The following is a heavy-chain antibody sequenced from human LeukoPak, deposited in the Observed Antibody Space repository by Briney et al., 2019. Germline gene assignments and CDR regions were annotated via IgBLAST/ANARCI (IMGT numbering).Heavy chain of an antibody. D-gene: IGHD3-16*02. Sequence: GASLKVSCKASGYTFTSYDINWVRQATGHGLGWMGWMNPNSVNTGYAQKFQGRVTMTRNTSISTAYMELTSLRSEDTAVYYCARIGLRGVIISRPLDYWGQGTLVTVSS. CDR2: MNPNSVNT. CDR3: ARIGLRGVIISRPLDY. J-gene: IGHJ4*02. CDR1: GYTFTSYD. V-gene: IGHV1-8*01.